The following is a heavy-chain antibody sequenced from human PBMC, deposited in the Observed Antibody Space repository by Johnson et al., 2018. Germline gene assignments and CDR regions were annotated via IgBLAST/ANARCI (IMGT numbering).Heavy chain of an antibody. Sequence: QVQLVESGGGLVKPGGSLRLSCTASGFSFSDYYMTWIRQSPEKGLEWLSFISGSGTPIFYEESVKGRFTISRDNAKNSLFLQMDRLRAEDTALYYGARVSWVRGGESYCYILDVWGQGTTVTVSS. CDR2: ISGSGTPI. CDR1: GFSFSDYY. CDR3: ARVSWVRGGESYCYILDV. V-gene: IGHV3-11*04. D-gene: IGHD3-10*01. J-gene: IGHJ6*02.